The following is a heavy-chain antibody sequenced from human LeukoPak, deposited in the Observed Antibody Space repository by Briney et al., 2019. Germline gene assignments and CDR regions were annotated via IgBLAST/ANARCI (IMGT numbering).Heavy chain of an antibody. D-gene: IGHD6-13*01. J-gene: IGHJ4*02. Sequence: SETLTLTCTVSGGSISSYYWNWIRQPPGKGLEWIGYIYYSGSTNYNPSLKSRVTISVDTSKNQFSLKLSSVTAADTAVYYCARTASSSGYSSSWLYYFDYWGQGTLVTVSS. V-gene: IGHV4-59*01. CDR1: GGSISSYY. CDR2: IYYSGST. CDR3: ARTASSSGYSSSWLYYFDY.